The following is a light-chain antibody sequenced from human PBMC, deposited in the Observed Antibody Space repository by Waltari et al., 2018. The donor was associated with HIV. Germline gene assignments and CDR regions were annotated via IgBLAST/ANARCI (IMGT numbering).Light chain of an antibody. CDR3: QQYYGVPLT. J-gene: IGKJ4*01. CDR1: QDISNS. CDR2: GAF. V-gene: IGKV1-NL1*01. Sequence: DIQMTQSPSSLSASIWATVSIPCRASQDISNSVSWFQQQPGKVPKLLVHGAFILQRGVPSRFSGSGSGTHYTLTISGLQAEDFATYFCQQYYGVPLTFGGGTRVDI.